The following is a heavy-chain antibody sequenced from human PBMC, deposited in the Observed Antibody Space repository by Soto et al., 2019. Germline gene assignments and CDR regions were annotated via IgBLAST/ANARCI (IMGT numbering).Heavy chain of an antibody. CDR3: ARGTTTSAFSVMAV. D-gene: IGHD1-1*01. CDR1: GFTFSYHA. V-gene: IGHV3-30-3*01. CDR2: ISYDGDNK. J-gene: IGHJ6*02. Sequence: ESGGGVVQPGRSLRLSCAASGFTFSYHALNCVRQAPGKGLEWVAVISYDGDNKYIAEAVKGRLTISRDNPKNTVSLQMNSLRTEDTAMYFCARGTTTSAFSVMAVWGQGTTVTVTS.